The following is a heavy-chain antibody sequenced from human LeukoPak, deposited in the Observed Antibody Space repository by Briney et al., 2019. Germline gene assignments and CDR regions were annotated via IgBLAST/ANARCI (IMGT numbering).Heavy chain of an antibody. J-gene: IGHJ6*03. Sequence: PGGSLRLSCAVSGFTFSTYSMNWVRQAPGKGLEWVSFISSSSSTIYYADSVKGRFTISRDNAENSLYLQMNSLGAEDTAVYYCARDDHYNYYYMDVWGKGTTVTVSS. CDR3: ARDDHYNYYYMDV. CDR1: GFTFSTYS. V-gene: IGHV3-48*01. CDR2: ISSSSSTI.